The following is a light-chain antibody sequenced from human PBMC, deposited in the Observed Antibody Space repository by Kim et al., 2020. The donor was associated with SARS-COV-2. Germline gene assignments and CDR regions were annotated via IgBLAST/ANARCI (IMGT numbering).Light chain of an antibody. Sequence: QSVLRQPPSVSAAPGQKVTISCSGSTSNIGSNSVSWYQQLPGTAPKLLIYDNDKRPSGISDRFSASKSGTSATLGITGLHTGDEADYYCGTWDSRLSIALFAGGTQLTVL. CDR2: DND. CDR3: GTWDSRLSIAL. J-gene: IGLJ2*01. V-gene: IGLV1-51*01. CDR1: TSNIGSNS.